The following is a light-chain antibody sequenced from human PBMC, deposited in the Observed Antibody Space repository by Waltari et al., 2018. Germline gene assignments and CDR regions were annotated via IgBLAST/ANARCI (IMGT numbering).Light chain of an antibody. CDR3: SAWDNSLNIWM. CDR1: SDNVGNQG. Sequence: QAGLTQPPSVSTDLGQTVTLTCTGGSDNVGNQGAAWLQQRPGHPPQLRSHRSVKPPSGHPEGFSASRSGNIASLAITARQPDGAADYVCSAWDNSLNIWMFGGGTKLTVL. J-gene: IGLJ3*02. CDR2: RSV. V-gene: IGLV10-54*04.